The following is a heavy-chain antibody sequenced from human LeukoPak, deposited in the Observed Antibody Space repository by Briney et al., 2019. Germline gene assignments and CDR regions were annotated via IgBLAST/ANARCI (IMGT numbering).Heavy chain of an antibody. CDR1: GGSISSYY. CDR3: ASLRYYGGSAAFDI. D-gene: IGHD3-10*01. J-gene: IGHJ3*02. CDR2: IYYSGST. Sequence: PSETLSLTCTVSGGSISSYYWSWIRQPPGKGLEWIGYIYYSGSTNYNPSLKSRVTISVDTYKNQSSLKLSTVTAADTAVYYCASLRYYGGSAAFDIWGQGTRLSVS. V-gene: IGHV4-59*08.